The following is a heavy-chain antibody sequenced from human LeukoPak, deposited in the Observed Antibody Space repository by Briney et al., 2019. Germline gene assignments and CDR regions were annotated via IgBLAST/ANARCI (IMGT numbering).Heavy chain of an antibody. CDR3: ARVGATGATADN. J-gene: IGHJ4*02. D-gene: IGHD4/OR15-4a*01. Sequence: ASVKVSCKASGYTFTTYYMHRLRQAPGQGPEWMGIINPRGGSTDYAQKFQGRVTMTSDTSTSTVYMELKSLRSEDTAVYFCARVGATGATADNWGQGTLVTVSS. CDR2: INPRGGST. V-gene: IGHV1-46*01. CDR1: GYTFTTYY.